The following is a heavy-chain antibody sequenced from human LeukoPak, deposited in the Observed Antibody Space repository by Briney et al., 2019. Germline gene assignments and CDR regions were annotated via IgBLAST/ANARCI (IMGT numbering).Heavy chain of an antibody. V-gene: IGHV3-48*03. J-gene: IGHJ4*02. CDR3: ARARGIDLESRGLDY. Sequence: GGSLRLSCAASGFTFSSYEMNWVRQAPGKGLEWVSYTSSSGSTIYYADSVKGRFTISRDNAKNSLYPQMNSLRAEDTAVYYCARARGIDLESRGLDYWGQGTLVTVSS. CDR1: GFTFSSYE. D-gene: IGHD3-10*01. CDR2: TSSSGSTI.